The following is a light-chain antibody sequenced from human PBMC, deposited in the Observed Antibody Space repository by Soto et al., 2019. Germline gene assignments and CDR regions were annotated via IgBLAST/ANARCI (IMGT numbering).Light chain of an antibody. CDR3: QQYTGPPTT. Sequence: EIVMTQSPATLSVSPWERATLSCRASQSVSIKLAWYQQKPGQAPRLLIYDASNRATGIPDRFSGSGSGTDFTLTITRLEPEDSAVYFCQQYTGPPTTCGQGTRREI. CDR1: QSVSIK. CDR2: DAS. V-gene: IGKV3D-15*01. J-gene: IGKJ5*01.